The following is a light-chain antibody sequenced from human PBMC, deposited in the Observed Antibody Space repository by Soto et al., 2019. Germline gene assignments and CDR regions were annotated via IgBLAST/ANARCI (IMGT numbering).Light chain of an antibody. Sequence: DIQMTQSPSALSASVGDRVTITCRASQSVSNWLAWYRQKPGEAPKLLIYEGSTLERGDPSRFSGSGSGTEFTLTISSLQPDDFATFDCQQYDTYSRTFGQGTKVEVK. J-gene: IGKJ1*01. CDR1: QSVSNW. V-gene: IGKV1-5*03. CDR2: EGS. CDR3: QQYDTYSRT.